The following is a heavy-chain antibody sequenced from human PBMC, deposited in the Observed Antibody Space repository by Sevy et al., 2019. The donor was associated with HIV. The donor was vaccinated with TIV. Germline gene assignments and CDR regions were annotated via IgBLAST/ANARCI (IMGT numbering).Heavy chain of an antibody. CDR3: AKGGGGHYDPDEIGYYFYYYNMDV. Sequence: LSLTCAVSGFSFDSYGMTWVRQAPGKGLEWVSGISGSGSRTYYADSVKGRFIISRDNSKNTLDLQMNSLRSEDTAIYYFAKGGGGHYDPDEIGYYFYYYNMDVWGKGTTVTVSS. CDR2: ISGSGSRT. CDR1: GFSFDSYG. D-gene: IGHD3-22*01. V-gene: IGHV3-23*01. J-gene: IGHJ6*03.